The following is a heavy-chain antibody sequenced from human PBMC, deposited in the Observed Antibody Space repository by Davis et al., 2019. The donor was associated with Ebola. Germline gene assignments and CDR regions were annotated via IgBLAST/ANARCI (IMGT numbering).Heavy chain of an antibody. CDR1: GFTFSSYA. D-gene: IGHD4-17*01. CDR2: ISSSGTTT. J-gene: IGHJ6*02. Sequence: GESLKISCAASGFTFSSYAMTWVRQAPGKGLEWVSGISSSGTTTYYVDSVKGRFTISRDNSKNTLYLQMNSLRAEDTAVYYCAKGLRGYGDYGEAEGYYYYGMDVWGQGTTVTVSS. V-gene: IGHV3-23*01. CDR3: AKGLRGYGDYGEAEGYYYYGMDV.